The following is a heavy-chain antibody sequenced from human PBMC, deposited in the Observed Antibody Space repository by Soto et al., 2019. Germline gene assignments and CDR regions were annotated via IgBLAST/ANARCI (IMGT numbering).Heavy chain of an antibody. CDR1: GSRLSYYV. J-gene: IGHJ4*02. CDR2: IIPIFNST. D-gene: IGHD2-2*02. V-gene: IGHV1-69*06. Sequence: SVKVSCKVSGSRLSYYVISWVRQAPGHGLEWLGRIIPIFNSTKYAQSFQGRVTITADKSTSTASLELSSLRSDDTAVYYCAREGRGKKAGYNGLVSLGYWGQGTLVTVSS. CDR3: AREGRGKKAGYNGLVSLGY.